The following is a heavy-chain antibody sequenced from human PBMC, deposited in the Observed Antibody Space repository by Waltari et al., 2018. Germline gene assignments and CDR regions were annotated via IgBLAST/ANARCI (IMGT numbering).Heavy chain of an antibody. D-gene: IGHD6-13*01. CDR3: ARAAGYDY. Sequence: QVQLQESGPGLVKPSETLSLTCAVSGYSISSGSYWGWIRQPPGKGLEWIGSIYHSGSTYYNPSLKSRVTISVDTSKNQFSLKLSSVTAADTAVYYCARAAGYDYWGQGTLVTVSS. CDR1: GYSISSGSY. J-gene: IGHJ4*02. CDR2: IYHSGST. V-gene: IGHV4-38-2*01.